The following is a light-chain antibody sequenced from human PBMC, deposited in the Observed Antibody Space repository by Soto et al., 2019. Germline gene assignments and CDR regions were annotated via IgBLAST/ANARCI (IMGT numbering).Light chain of an antibody. CDR1: SSNIGAGYD. CDR2: GNS. J-gene: IGLJ2*01. Sequence: QSALTQPPSVSGAPGQRVTISCTGSSSNIGAGYDVHWYQQLPGTAPKLLIYGNSNRPSGVPDRFSGSQSGTSASLAITGLQAEDEADYYCQSYDSSLSGSGVVFGGGTQLTVL. V-gene: IGLV1-40*01. CDR3: QSYDSSLSGSGVV.